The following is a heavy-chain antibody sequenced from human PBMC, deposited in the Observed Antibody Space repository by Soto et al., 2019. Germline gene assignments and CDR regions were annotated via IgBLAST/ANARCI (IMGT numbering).Heavy chain of an antibody. CDR3: AREPYYYEGGGPSDH. CDR2: IDSSGDTI. CDR1: GFTFSDYS. D-gene: IGHD3-22*01. J-gene: IGHJ4*02. V-gene: IGHV3-11*01. Sequence: QVQLVESGGGLVKPGGSLRLSCAASGFTFSDYSMIWIRQAPGKGLEWVSYIDSSGDTIYYADSVKGRFAISRDNAKNSLFLQMDSLRDHDTATYYCAREPYYYEGGGPSDHWGQGVLVTVSS.